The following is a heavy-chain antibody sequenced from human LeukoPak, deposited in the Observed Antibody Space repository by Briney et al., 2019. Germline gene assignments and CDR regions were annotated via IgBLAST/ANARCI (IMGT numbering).Heavy chain of an antibody. V-gene: IGHV3-33*01. CDR1: GFSFSSYG. J-gene: IGHJ4*02. CDR3: ARGTSAGGPISPFDF. Sequence: PGGSLRLSCAASGFSFSSYGMHWVRQAPGKGLEWVAVIWYDGSKKYYADSVKGRFSISRDNAKNTVYLQMNSLRAEDTGIYYCARGTSAGGPISPFDFWGQGTVVTVSS. D-gene: IGHD6-13*01. CDR2: IWYDGSKK.